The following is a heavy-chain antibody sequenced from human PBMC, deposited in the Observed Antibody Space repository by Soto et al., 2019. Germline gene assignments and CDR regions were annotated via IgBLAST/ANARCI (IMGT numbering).Heavy chain of an antibody. CDR3: ARDPSSGGYCPGPCFDY. V-gene: IGHV4-30-4*02. CDR2: ISYSGST. D-gene: IGHD2-21*01. CDR1: GGSMSSCDYS. J-gene: IGHJ4*02. Sequence: SDTLSLTCTASGGSMSSCDYSCTWIRQPPWKGPECIGYISYSGSTNYNPSLKSRVTISVDTSKNQFSLKLTSVTAADTAVYYCARDPSSGGYCPGPCFDYWGKGTLVTVSS.